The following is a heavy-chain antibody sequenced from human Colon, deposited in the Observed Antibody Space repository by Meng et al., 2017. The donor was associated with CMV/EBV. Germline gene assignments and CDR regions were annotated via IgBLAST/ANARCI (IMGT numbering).Heavy chain of an antibody. CDR3: ARDIARVYASWSGSNWFDP. D-gene: IGHD3-3*01. Sequence: GESLKISCAASGFTFSSYAMHWVRQAPGKGLEWVAVISYDGSNKYYADSVKGRFIISRDNSNNTLYLQMNSLRAGETDVYYCARDIARVYASWSGSNWFDPWGQGTLVTVSS. CDR2: ISYDGSNK. CDR1: GFTFSSYA. J-gene: IGHJ5*02. V-gene: IGHV3-30-3*01.